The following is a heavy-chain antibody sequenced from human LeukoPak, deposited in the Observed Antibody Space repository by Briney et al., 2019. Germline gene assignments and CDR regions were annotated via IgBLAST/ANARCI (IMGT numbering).Heavy chain of an antibody. J-gene: IGHJ4*02. V-gene: IGHV1-46*01. D-gene: IGHD3-9*01. Sequence: GASVKASCKASGYTFTSYYMHWVRQAPGQGLEWMGIINPSGGSTSYAQKFQGRVTMTRDTSTSTVYMELSSLRSEDTAVYYCARATPDYDILTGYYTSIFDYWGQGTLVTVSS. CDR1: GYTFTSYY. CDR2: INPSGGST. CDR3: ARATPDYDILTGYYTSIFDY.